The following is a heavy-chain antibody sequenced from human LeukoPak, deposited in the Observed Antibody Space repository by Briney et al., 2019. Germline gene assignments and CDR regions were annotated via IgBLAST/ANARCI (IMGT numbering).Heavy chain of an antibody. Sequence: SVKVSCKASGGTFRSYAISWVRQAPGQGLEWMGRIIPIFGTRNYAQKFQGRVTIITDESTSTAYMELSSLRSKDTAVYYCARDTRRQSSSGYYLMDAFDIWGQGTMVTVSS. V-gene: IGHV1-69*05. CDR2: IIPIFGTR. J-gene: IGHJ3*02. CDR1: GGTFRSYA. CDR3: ARDTRRQSSSGYYLMDAFDI. D-gene: IGHD3-22*01.